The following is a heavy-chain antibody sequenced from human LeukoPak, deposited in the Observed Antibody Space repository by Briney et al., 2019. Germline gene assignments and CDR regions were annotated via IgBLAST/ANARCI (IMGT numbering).Heavy chain of an antibody. CDR1: GFTFSNHG. CDR3: AKDYRVGASQQDY. CDR2: IWSDGSNK. Sequence: GRSLRLSCVASGFTFSNHGMHWVRQAPGKGLEWVAIIWSDGSNKYYADSVKGRFTISRDNSRNTLYLQMNSLRAEDTALYYCAKDYRVGASQQDYWGQGTLVTVSS. J-gene: IGHJ4*02. D-gene: IGHD1-26*01. V-gene: IGHV3-33*06.